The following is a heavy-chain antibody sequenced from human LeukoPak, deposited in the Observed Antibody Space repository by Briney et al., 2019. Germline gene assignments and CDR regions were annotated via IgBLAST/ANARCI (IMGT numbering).Heavy chain of an antibody. CDR2: INPNSGGT. CDR1: GYTFTGYY. D-gene: IGHD5-18*01. J-gene: IGHJ4*02. CDR3: ARGLVDTAMVPNDY. Sequence: ASVKVSCKASGYTFTGYYMHWVRQARGQGLEWMGWINPNSGGTNYAQKFQGRVTMTRDTSISTAYMELSRLGSDDTAVYYCARGLVDTAMVPNDYWGQGTLVTVSS. V-gene: IGHV1-2*02.